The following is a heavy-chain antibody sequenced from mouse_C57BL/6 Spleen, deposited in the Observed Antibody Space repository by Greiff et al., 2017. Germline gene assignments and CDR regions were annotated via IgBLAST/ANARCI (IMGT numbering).Heavy chain of an antibody. Sequence: VKLQESGPGLVAPSQCLSITCTVSGFSLTSSGVDWVRQSPGKGLEWLGVIWGVGSTNYNSALKNRLSISKDNSKSQVFLKMNSLQTDDTAVYYGGSGREAGAMDYWGQGTSVTVSS. CDR2: IWGVGST. J-gene: IGHJ4*01. V-gene: IGHV2-6*01. CDR3: GSGREAGAMDY. CDR1: GFSLTSSG.